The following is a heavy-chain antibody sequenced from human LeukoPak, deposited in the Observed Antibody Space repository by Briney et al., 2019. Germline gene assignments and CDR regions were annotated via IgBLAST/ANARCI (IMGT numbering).Heavy chain of an antibody. CDR3: ARKIAAAGVPFDY. CDR1: GGSISSYY. Sequence: SETLSLTCTVSGGSISSYYWSWIRQPPGKGLEWIGYIYYSGGTNYNPSLKSRVTISVDTSKNQFSLKLSSVTAADTAVYYCARKIAAAGVPFDYWGQGTLVTVSS. J-gene: IGHJ4*02. D-gene: IGHD6-13*01. CDR2: IYYSGGT. V-gene: IGHV4-59*08.